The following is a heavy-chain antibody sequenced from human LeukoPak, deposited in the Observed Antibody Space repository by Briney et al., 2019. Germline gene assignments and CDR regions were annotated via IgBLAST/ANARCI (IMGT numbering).Heavy chain of an antibody. CDR3: AKGPDYGDYVFADY. D-gene: IGHD4-17*01. CDR1: GFTFDDYA. V-gene: IGHV3-9*01. J-gene: IGHJ4*02. CDR2: ISWNSGSI. Sequence: GRSLRLSCAASGFTFDDYAMHWVRQAPGKGLEWVSGISWNSGSIGYADSVKGRFTISRDNAKNSLYLQMNSLRAEDTALYYCAKGPDYGDYVFADYWGQGTLVTVSS.